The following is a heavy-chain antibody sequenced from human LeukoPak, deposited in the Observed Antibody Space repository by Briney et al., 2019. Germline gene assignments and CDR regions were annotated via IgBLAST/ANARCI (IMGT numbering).Heavy chain of an antibody. J-gene: IGHJ6*03. CDR2: ISYYGSNK. V-gene: IGHV3-30*01. D-gene: IGHD2-15*01. CDR3: ARAILGPSELLALGRAPMDV. CDR1: GFTFSSYA. Sequence: PGGSLRLSCAASGFTFSSYAMHWVRQAPGKGLEWVAVISYYGSNKYYADSVKGRFTISRDNSKNALYLQMNSLRAEDTAVYYCARAILGPSELLALGRAPMDVWGKGTTVTVSS.